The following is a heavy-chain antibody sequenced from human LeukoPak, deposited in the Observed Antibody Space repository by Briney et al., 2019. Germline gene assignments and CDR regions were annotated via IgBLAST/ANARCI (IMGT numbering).Heavy chain of an antibody. V-gene: IGHV3-53*01. D-gene: IGHD6-13*01. CDR2: IYSGGST. Sequence: GGSLRLSCAASGFTVSSNYMSRVRQAPGKGLEWVSVIYSGGSTYYADSVKGRFTISRDNAKKSLYLQMNSLRAEDTAVYYCARAAGWLDPWGQGTLVIVSS. CDR3: ARAAGWLDP. CDR1: GFTVSSNY. J-gene: IGHJ5*02.